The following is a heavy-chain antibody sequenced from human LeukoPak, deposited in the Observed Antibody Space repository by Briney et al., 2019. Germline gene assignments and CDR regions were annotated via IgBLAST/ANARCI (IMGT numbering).Heavy chain of an antibody. D-gene: IGHD3-3*01. CDR1: GFTFSTYG. V-gene: IGHV3-30*18. CDR2: ISYDGSNK. J-gene: IGHJ4*02. Sequence: PGGSLRLSCVASGFTFSTYGMHWVRQAPGKGLEWVATISYDGSNKYYADSVKGRFTISRDNSKNTLYLQMDSLRADDTAVYYCAKKTPGDFCSGPDYWGQGALVTVSS. CDR3: AKKTPGDFCSGPDY.